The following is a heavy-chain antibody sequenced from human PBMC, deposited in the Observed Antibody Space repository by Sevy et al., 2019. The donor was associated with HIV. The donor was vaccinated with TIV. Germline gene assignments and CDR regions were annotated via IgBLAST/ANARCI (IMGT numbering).Heavy chain of an antibody. CDR3: ARPRANYVDNYFFYAMDD. Sequence: GGSLRLSCAASGFAFTNYYAMHWVRQAPGKGLEWVALISFDESDKYYADSVKGRFTISRDNFKNTLYLQMNSLTTEDTAVYYCARPRANYVDNYFFYAMDDWGQGTTVTVSS. V-gene: IGHV3-30-3*01. D-gene: IGHD4-17*01. CDR1: GFAFTNYYA. CDR2: ISFDESDK. J-gene: IGHJ6*02.